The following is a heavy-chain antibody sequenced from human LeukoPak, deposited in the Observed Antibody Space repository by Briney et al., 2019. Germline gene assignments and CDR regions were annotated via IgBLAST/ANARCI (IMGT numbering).Heavy chain of an antibody. Sequence: SETLSLTCTVSGGSISSGSYYWIWLPQPTGLGLEGIGRIYTSGSTNYNPSLKSRVTISVDTSKNQSSLKLSSVTAADTAVYYCARESLKFGEITLYFDPWGQGTLVTVSS. CDR1: GGSISSGSYY. CDR2: IYTSGST. D-gene: IGHD3-10*01. V-gene: IGHV4-61*02. CDR3: ARESLKFGEITLYFDP. J-gene: IGHJ5*02.